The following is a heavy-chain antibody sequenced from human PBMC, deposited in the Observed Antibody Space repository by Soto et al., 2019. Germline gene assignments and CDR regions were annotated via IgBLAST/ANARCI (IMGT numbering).Heavy chain of an antibody. V-gene: IGHV1-2*04. D-gene: IGHD6-6*01. CDR3: ARDGATARHYYGMYV. CDR2: INPNTGEA. CDR1: GYTFIDYH. Sequence: QVQLVQSGAEVKKPGASVKVSCMASGYTFIDYHMHWVRQAPGQGLEWVGWINPNTGEAKFAQRFQGWVTLTTDASIRTAYMELSNLRSNDTAVYYCARDGATARHYYGMYVWGQGTAVTVS. J-gene: IGHJ6*02.